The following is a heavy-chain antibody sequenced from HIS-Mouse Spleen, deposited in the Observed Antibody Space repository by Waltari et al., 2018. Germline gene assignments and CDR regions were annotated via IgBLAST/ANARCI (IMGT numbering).Heavy chain of an antibody. Sequence: QVQLVESGGGVVQPGRSLRLSCAASGFTFSSYAMHWVRQAPGKGLEWVAVISYDGSNKSYADSVKGRFTISRDNSKNTLYLQMNSLRAEDTAVYYCARVTGGGYWGQGTLVTVSS. CDR1: GFTFSSYA. D-gene: IGHD3-10*01. V-gene: IGHV3-30-3*01. J-gene: IGHJ4*02. CDR2: ISYDGSNK. CDR3: ARVTGGGY.